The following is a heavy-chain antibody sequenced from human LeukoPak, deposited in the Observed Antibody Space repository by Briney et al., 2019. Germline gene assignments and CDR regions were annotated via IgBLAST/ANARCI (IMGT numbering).Heavy chain of an antibody. V-gene: IGHV4-39*01. D-gene: IGHD3-22*01. CDR2: IYYRGST. CDR1: GGSISSSSHY. Sequence: SETLSLTCNVSGGSISSSSHYWGWIRQPPGKGLEWIGTIYYRGSTYYNPSLKSRVTISVDTSKNQFSLNVSSVTSADTAVYYCARRDYYETYMDVWGNGTTVTVSS. CDR3: ARRDYYETYMDV. J-gene: IGHJ6*03.